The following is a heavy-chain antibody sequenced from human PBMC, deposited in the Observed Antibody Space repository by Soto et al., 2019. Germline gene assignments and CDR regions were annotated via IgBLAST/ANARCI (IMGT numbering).Heavy chain of an antibody. CDR3: AREENSLDY. J-gene: IGHJ4*02. CDR2: INPSGGSP. D-gene: IGHD1-26*01. V-gene: IGHV1-46*01. CDR1: GYTFTSYF. Sequence: ASVKVSCKASGYTFTSYFLHRVRQAPGQGLEWMGIINPSGGSPSYAQKFQGRVTMTRDTSTSTVYMELSSLRSEDTAVYFCAREENSLDYWGQGTLVTVSS.